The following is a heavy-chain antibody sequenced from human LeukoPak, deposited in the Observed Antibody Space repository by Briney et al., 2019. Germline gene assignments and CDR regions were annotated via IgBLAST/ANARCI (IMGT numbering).Heavy chain of an antibody. Sequence: TASQTLSLTCIVSGGSIRSDGYYWSWIRQHPGRGLEWIGYIYYTGSTYYNPSLKSRVTISVDTSKNQFSLKLSSVTAADTAVYYCARGVRWLQLSYFDYWGQGTLVTVSS. J-gene: IGHJ4*02. CDR3: ARGVRWLQLSYFDY. V-gene: IGHV4-31*03. D-gene: IGHD5-24*01. CDR2: IYYTGST. CDR1: GGSIRSDGYY.